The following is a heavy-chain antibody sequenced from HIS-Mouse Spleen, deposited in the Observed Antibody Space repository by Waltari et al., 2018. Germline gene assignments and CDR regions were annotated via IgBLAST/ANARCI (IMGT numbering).Heavy chain of an antibody. J-gene: IGHJ2*01. CDR3: ARDGDRYFDL. CDR2: INPNSGGT. CDR1: GYTFTGYY. V-gene: IGHV1-2*02. D-gene: IGHD7-27*01. Sequence: QVQLVQSGAEVKKPGASVKVSCKASGYTFTGYYMHWVRQAPGQGVGWMGWINPNSGGTNYEQKFQGRVTMTRDTSISTAYMELSRLRSDDTAVYYCARDGDRYFDLWGRGTLVTVSS.